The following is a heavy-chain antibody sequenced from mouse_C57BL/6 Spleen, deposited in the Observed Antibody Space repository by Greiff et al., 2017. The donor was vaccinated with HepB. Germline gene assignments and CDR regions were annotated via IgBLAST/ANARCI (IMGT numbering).Heavy chain of an antibody. D-gene: IGHD2-3*01. CDR2: IYPGSGST. J-gene: IGHJ2*01. CDR3: AGRDGYWWYIDY. V-gene: IGHV1-55*01. Sequence: QVQLQQPGAELVKPGASVKMSCKASGYTFTSYWITWVKQRPGQGLEWIGDIYPGSGSTKYNEKFKSKATLTVDTSSSTADMQLSSLTSEDSAVYYCAGRDGYWWYIDYWGQGTTLTVSS. CDR1: GYTFTSYW.